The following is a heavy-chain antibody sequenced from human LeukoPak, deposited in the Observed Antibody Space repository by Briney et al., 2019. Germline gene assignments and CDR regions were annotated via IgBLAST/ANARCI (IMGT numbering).Heavy chain of an antibody. D-gene: IGHD2-21*02. V-gene: IGHV5-51*01. J-gene: IGHJ4*02. CDR3: ARRRYCGGDCYSLDY. CDR2: IYPGDSDT. Sequence: GESLKISCKGSGYSFTNYWIGWVRQMPGEGLEWMGIIYPGDSDTRYSPSFQGQVTISADKSISTAYLQWSSLKASDTAMYYCARRRYCGGDCYSLDYWGQGTLVTVSS. CDR1: GYSFTNYW.